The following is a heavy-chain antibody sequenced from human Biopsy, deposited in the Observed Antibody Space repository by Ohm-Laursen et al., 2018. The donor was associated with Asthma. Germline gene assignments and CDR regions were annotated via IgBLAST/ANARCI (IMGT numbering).Heavy chain of an antibody. Sequence: GSLRLSYAASGFTFSSYAMSWVRQAPGKGLEWVSAISGSGGSTYYVDSVKGRFTISRDNSKNTLYLQMNSLRAEDTAVYYCAKDKRYSGSYFDYWGQGTLVTVSS. CDR3: AKDKRYSGSYFDY. CDR2: ISGSGGST. V-gene: IGHV3-23*01. CDR1: GFTFSSYA. D-gene: IGHD1-26*01. J-gene: IGHJ4*02.